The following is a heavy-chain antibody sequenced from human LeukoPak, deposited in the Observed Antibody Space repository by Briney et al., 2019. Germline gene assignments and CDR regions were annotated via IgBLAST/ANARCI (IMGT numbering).Heavy chain of an antibody. D-gene: IGHD2-2*03. J-gene: IGHJ6*03. CDR3: ARGFRGYCSSTSCYLYYYYYYMDV. CDR1: GGSFSGYY. V-gene: IGHV4-34*01. CDR2: INHSGST. Sequence: SETLSLTCAVYGGSFSGYYWSWIRQPPGKGLEWIGEINHSGSTNYNPSLKNRVTTSVDTSKNQFSLKLSSVTAADTAVYYCARGFRGYCSSTSCYLYYYYYYMDVWGKGTTVTVSS.